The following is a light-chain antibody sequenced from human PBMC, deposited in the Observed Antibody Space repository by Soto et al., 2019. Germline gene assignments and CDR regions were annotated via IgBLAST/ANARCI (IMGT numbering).Light chain of an antibody. J-gene: IGKJ1*01. CDR3: QQYGTSPRT. V-gene: IGKV3-20*01. CDR2: AAS. Sequence: EIVLTQSPGTLSLSPGERATLSCRASQSVRNNYLAWYQQRPGQAPRLLIYAASSRDTGIPDRFSSSGSGTDFTLTISRLEPEDFAVYYCQQYGTSPRTFGQGTKVEIK. CDR1: QSVRNNY.